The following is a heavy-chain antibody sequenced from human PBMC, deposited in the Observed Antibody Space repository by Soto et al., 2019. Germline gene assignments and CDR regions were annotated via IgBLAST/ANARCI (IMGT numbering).Heavy chain of an antibody. CDR1: GYTFTSYA. V-gene: IGHV1-3*01. CDR2: INAGNGNT. Sequence: ASVKVSCKASGYTFTSYAMHWVRQAPGQRLEWMGWINAGNGNTKYSQKFQGRVTITRDTSASTAYMELSSLRSEDTAVYYCARSRRSSWYSHYYYYMDVGGKGTTVT. J-gene: IGHJ6*03. CDR3: ARSRRSSWYSHYYYYMDV. D-gene: IGHD6-13*01.